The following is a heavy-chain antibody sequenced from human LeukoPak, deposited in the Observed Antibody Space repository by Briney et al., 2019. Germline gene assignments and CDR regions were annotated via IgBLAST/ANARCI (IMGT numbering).Heavy chain of an antibody. Sequence: GGSLRLSCAASGFTFSIYAMSWVRQAPGKGLQWVSSITSRGESTWYVDSVKGRFSITRDNSENTLYLQMHSLRAEDTAVYYCARDRPNYYGSDGHYYRRDGDYWGRGTLVSVSS. D-gene: IGHD3-22*01. V-gene: IGHV3-23*01. CDR1: GFTFSIYA. CDR2: ITSRGEST. CDR3: ARDRPNYYGSDGHYYRRDGDY. J-gene: IGHJ4*02.